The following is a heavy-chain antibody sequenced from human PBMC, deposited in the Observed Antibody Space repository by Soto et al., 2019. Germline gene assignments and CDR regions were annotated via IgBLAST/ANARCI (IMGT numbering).Heavy chain of an antibody. CDR3: TTDYNFRYYYYGMDV. Sequence: GGSLRLSCAASGFTFSNAWMNWVRQAPGKGLEWVGRIKSKTDGGTTDYAAPVKGRFTISRDDPKNTLYLQMNSLKTEDIAVYYCTTDYNFRYYYYGMDVWGQGTTVTVSS. D-gene: IGHD1-20*01. CDR2: IKSKTDGGTT. CDR1: GFTFSNAW. J-gene: IGHJ6*02. V-gene: IGHV3-15*07.